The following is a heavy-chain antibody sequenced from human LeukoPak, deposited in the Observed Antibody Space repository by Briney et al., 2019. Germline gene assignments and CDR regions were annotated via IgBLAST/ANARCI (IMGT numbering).Heavy chain of an antibody. CDR2: ISYDGSNK. CDR3: ARVSLIAARPNYYYGMDV. CDR1: GFTFSSYA. J-gene: IGHJ6*02. Sequence: GSLRLSCAASGFTFSSYAMHWVRQAPGKGLEWVAVISYDGSNKYYADSVKGRFTISRDNSKNTLYLQMNRLRAEDTAVYYCARVSLIAARPNYYYGMDVWGQGTTVTVSS. D-gene: IGHD6-6*01. V-gene: IGHV3-30-3*01.